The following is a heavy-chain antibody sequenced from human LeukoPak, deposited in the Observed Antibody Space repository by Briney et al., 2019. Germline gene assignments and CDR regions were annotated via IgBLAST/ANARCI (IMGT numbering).Heavy chain of an antibody. V-gene: IGHV1-2*02. D-gene: IGHD3-9*01. CDR2: INPDTGGT. Sequence: ASVKVSCKASGYTFTSYGISWVRRAPGQGLEWMGWINPDTGGTYSAQKFQGRVTVTRDTAISTAYMELSRLKSDDTSVYFCARSNVLTARGAFDIWGHGTRITVSS. CDR1: GYTFTSYG. CDR3: ARSNVLTARGAFDI. J-gene: IGHJ3*02.